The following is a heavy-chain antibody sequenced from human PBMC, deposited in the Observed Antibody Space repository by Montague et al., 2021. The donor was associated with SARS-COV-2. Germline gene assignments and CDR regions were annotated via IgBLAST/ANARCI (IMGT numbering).Heavy chain of an antibody. Sequence: PALVKPTQTLTLTCTFSGFSLDSRGVGVGWIRQPPGKALECLALIYWNDDKRYSPSLKTRLTVTKDTSKNRVVLTMTNMDPVDTATYLCAHKKSGWPIEFAFWGQGALVTVSS. V-gene: IGHV2-5*01. CDR3: AHKKSGWPIEFAF. D-gene: IGHD6-19*01. J-gene: IGHJ4*02. CDR1: GFSLDSRGVG. CDR2: IYWNDDK.